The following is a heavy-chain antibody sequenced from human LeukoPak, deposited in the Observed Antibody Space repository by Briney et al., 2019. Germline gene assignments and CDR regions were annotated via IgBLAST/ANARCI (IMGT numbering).Heavy chain of an antibody. CDR1: GGSFSGYY. CDR3: ARGRGYDFWSGYRNNWFDP. D-gene: IGHD3-3*01. J-gene: IGHJ5*02. Sequence: SETLSLTCAVYGGSFSGYYWSWIRQPPGKGLEWIGEINHSGSTNYNPSLKSRVTISVDTSKNQFSLKLSSVTAADTAVYYCARGRGYDFWSGYRNNWFDPWGQGTLVTVSS. CDR2: INHSGST. V-gene: IGHV4-34*01.